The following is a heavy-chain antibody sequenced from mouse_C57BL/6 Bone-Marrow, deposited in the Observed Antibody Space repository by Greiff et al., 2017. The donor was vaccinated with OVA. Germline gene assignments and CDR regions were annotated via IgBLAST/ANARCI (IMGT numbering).Heavy chain of an antibody. D-gene: IGHD4-1*01. CDR3: ASPKLGRFAY. CDR1: GYTFTSYG. V-gene: IGHV1-81*01. Sequence: LQESGAELARPGASVKLSCKASGYTFTSYGISWVKQRTGQGLEWIGEIYPRSGNTYYNEKFKGKATLTADKSSSTAYMELRSLTSEDSAVYFCASPKLGRFAYWGQGTLVTVSA. CDR2: IYPRSGNT. J-gene: IGHJ3*01.